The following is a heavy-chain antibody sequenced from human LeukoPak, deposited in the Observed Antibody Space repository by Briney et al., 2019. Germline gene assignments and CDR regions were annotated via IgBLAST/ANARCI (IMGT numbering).Heavy chain of an antibody. J-gene: IGHJ4*02. CDR1: GGSITSGDYY. CDR2: LNFRGSL. D-gene: IGHD4/OR15-4a*01. V-gene: IGHV4-39*01. CDR3: ATRTYRAHFDH. Sequence: TSEALSLTCTVSGGSITSGDYYWNWVRQPPGKGLEWIGNLNFRGSLFYHPSLKSRVTMSADPSQNQFSLRLMSVTAADTAVYYCATRTYRAHFDHWGQGTPVTVSS.